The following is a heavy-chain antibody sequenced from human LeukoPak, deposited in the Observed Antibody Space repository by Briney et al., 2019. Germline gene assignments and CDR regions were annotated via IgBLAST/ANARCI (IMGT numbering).Heavy chain of an antibody. V-gene: IGHV3-21*01. Sequence: GGSLRLSCAASGFSFNSYNMIWVRQAPGKGLEWVSSISSGSANNIYYADSGKGRFTISRDNAKNSLYLQVNSLRGEDTAVYYCARVLGSGWYVDYWGQGTLVTVSS. D-gene: IGHD6-19*01. CDR1: GFSFNSYN. CDR3: ARVLGSGWYVDY. CDR2: ISSGSANNI. J-gene: IGHJ4*02.